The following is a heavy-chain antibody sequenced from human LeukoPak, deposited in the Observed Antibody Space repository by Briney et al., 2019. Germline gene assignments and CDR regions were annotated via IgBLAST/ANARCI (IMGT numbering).Heavy chain of an antibody. Sequence: GGSLRLSCAASGFTFSSYAMHWVRQAPGKGLEWVAVISYDGSNKYYADSVKGRFTISRDNSKNTLYLQMNSLRAEDTAVYYCAREWFGELWTFDYGGQGTLVTVSS. D-gene: IGHD3-10*01. CDR2: ISYDGSNK. CDR1: GFTFSSYA. J-gene: IGHJ4*02. CDR3: AREWFGELWTFDY. V-gene: IGHV3-30-3*01.